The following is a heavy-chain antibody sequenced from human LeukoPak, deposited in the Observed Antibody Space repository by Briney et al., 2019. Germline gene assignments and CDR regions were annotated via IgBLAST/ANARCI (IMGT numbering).Heavy chain of an antibody. CDR1: GFTFTNYA. Sequence: GESLRLSCAASGFTFTNYAMSWVRQAPGKRLEWVSTISGSGGSTYYADSVKGRFSVSRDNSKNTLYLQMNSLRAEDTAVYHCAKPDIVGSTITAWFDPWGQGTLVTVSS. V-gene: IGHV3-23*01. J-gene: IGHJ5*02. D-gene: IGHD1-26*01. CDR3: AKPDIVGSTITAWFDP. CDR2: ISGSGGST.